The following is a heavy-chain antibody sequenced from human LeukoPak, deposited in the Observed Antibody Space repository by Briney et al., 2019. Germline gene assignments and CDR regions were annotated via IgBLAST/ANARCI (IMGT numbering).Heavy chain of an antibody. CDR1: GFTFSSYS. Sequence: GGSLRLSCAASGFTFSSYSMNWVRQAPGKGLEWVSSISSSSSYMYYADSVKGRFTISRDNAKNSLYLQMNSLRAEDTAVYYCARDSADDSSGCYRDYWGQGTLVTVSS. CDR3: ARDSADDSSGCYRDY. J-gene: IGHJ4*02. V-gene: IGHV3-21*01. CDR2: ISSSSSYM. D-gene: IGHD3-22*01.